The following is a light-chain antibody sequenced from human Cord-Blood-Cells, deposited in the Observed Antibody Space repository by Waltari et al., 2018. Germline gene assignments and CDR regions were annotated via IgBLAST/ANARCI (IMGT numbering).Light chain of an antibody. CDR3: SSYTSSSTVL. CDR1: SSDVGGYTY. V-gene: IGLV2-14*01. J-gene: IGLJ2*01. CDR2: DVS. Sequence: QSALTQPASVSGSPGQSITISCPGTSSDVGGYTYVSWYQQHPGQAPKRMIYDVSNRPSGVSNRFSGSKSGNTASLTFSGFQAEDEADYYCSSYTSSSTVLFGGGTKLTVL.